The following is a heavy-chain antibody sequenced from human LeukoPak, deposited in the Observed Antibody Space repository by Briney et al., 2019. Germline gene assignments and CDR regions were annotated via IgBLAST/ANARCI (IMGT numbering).Heavy chain of an antibody. Sequence: SETLSLTCTVSGGSISSGNYFWRWIRQPAGKGLEWMGRIYSSGSTHYNPSLKSRVTISIDTSKNQFSLKLSSVTAADTAVYYCAVQGLMQNWFDPWGQGTLVTVSS. V-gene: IGHV4-61*02. CDR1: GGSISSGNYF. CDR3: AVQGLMQNWFDP. CDR2: IYSSGST. D-gene: IGHD3-16*01. J-gene: IGHJ5*02.